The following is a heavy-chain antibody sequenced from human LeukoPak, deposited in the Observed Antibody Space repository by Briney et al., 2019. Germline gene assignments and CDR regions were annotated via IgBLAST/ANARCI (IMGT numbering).Heavy chain of an antibody. D-gene: IGHD3-10*01. Sequence: GESLKISCKASGYSFTGNWIGWVRQMPGKGLEWMGIIYPGDSDTRYSPSFQGQVTISADKSISTAYLHWSSLKASDTAIYYCATYAGSSSKYFQHWGQGTLVTVSS. J-gene: IGHJ1*01. CDR2: IYPGDSDT. CDR1: GYSFTGNW. CDR3: ATYAGSSSKYFQH. V-gene: IGHV5-51*01.